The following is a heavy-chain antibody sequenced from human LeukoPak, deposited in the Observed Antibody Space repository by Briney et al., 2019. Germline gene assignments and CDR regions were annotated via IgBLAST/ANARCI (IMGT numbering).Heavy chain of an antibody. Sequence: PGGSLRLSCAASGFTFSSYAMSWVRQAPGKGLEWVSAIVGSGGSTYYADSVKGRFTISRDNSKNTLYLQMNSLRAEDTAVYYCANIRRSSPDLDYRGQGTLVTVSS. D-gene: IGHD6-13*01. CDR1: GFTFSSYA. CDR3: ANIRRSSPDLDY. CDR2: IVGSGGST. V-gene: IGHV3-23*01. J-gene: IGHJ4*02.